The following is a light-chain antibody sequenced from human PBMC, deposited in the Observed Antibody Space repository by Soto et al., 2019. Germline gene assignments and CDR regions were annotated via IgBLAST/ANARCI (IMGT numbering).Light chain of an antibody. CDR3: QQYYTTPYT. V-gene: IGKV4-1*01. Sequence: DIVMTQSPDSLAVSLGERATINCKSSQSVLYSSNNKNYLAWYQRKPGQPPKLLIFWASTRESGVPDRFSGSGSGTDFTLTISSPQAEDEAVYYCQQYYTTPYTFGQGTKLEIK. CDR1: QSVLYSSNNKNY. CDR2: WAS. J-gene: IGKJ2*01.